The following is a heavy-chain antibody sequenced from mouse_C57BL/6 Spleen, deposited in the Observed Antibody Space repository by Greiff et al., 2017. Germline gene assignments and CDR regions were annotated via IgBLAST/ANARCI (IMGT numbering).Heavy chain of an antibody. Sequence: EVQLQQSGPELVKPGASVKISCKASGYTFTDYNMDWVKQSHGKSLEWIGDINPNNGGTIYNQKFKGKATLTVDKSSSTAYMELRSLTSEDTAVYYCAREGVCYGNTGYAMDYWGQGTSVTVSS. CDR2: INPNNGGT. J-gene: IGHJ4*01. CDR1: GYTFTDYN. D-gene: IGHD2-1*01. V-gene: IGHV1-18*01. CDR3: AREGVCYGNTGYAMDY.